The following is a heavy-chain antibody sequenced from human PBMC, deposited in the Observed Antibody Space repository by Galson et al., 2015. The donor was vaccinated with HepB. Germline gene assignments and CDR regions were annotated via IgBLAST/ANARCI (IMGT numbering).Heavy chain of an antibody. J-gene: IGHJ4*02. D-gene: IGHD3-22*01. V-gene: IGHV3-53*01. CDR2: IYSGGST. CDR3: AGGTGLVVAEIDY. Sequence: SLRLSCAASGFTVSSNYMSWVRQAPGKGLEWVSAIYSGGSTYYADSVKGRFTISRDNSKNTLYLQMNSLRAEDTAVYYCAGGTGLVVAEIDYWGQGTLVTVSS. CDR1: GFTVSSNY.